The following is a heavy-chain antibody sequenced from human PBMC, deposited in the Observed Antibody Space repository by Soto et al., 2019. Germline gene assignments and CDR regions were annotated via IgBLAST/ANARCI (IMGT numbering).Heavy chain of an antibody. V-gene: IGHV1-18*01. CDR2: INPSFNET. Sequence: ASVEVSCKASGYSFSSYGITWVRQAPGQGLEWMGWINPSFNETNYAQRFQGRVTMTTDKSTSTAYMELSSLRSEDTAVYYCARDRWIPGSRGIWFGELLRPNWFDPWGQGTLVTVSS. J-gene: IGHJ5*02. CDR3: ARDRWIPGSRGIWFGELLRPNWFDP. CDR1: GYSFSSYG. D-gene: IGHD3-10*01.